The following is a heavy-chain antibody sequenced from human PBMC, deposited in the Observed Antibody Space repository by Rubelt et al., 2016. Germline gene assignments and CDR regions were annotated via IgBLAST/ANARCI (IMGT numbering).Heavy chain of an antibody. CDR3: ARDDCSSTSCSPQG. CDR2: IIPILGIA. D-gene: IGHD2-2*01. V-gene: IGHV1-69*04. CDR1: GGTFSSYA. Sequence: QVQLVQSGAEVKKPGSSVKVSCKASGGTFSSYAISWVRQAPGYGLEWMGRIIPILGIAIYAQKFQGRVTITADKSTSTAYMELSSLRSEDTAVYYCARDDCSSTSCSPQGWGQGTLVTVSS. J-gene: IGHJ4*02.